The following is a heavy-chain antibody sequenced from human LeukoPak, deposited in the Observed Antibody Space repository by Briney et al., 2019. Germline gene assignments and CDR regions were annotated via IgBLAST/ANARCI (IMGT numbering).Heavy chain of an antibody. CDR1: GYTFASYY. Sequence: ASVKVSCKASGYTFASYYMHWVRQARGQGLEWMGWISAYNGNTNYAQKLQGRVTMTTDTSTSTAYMELRSLRSDDTAVYYCARTYGSGSSDYWGQGTLVTVSS. V-gene: IGHV1-18*04. CDR2: ISAYNGNT. D-gene: IGHD3-10*01. CDR3: ARTYGSGSSDY. J-gene: IGHJ4*02.